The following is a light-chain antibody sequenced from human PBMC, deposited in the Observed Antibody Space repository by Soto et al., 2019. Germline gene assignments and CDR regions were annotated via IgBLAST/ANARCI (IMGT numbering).Light chain of an antibody. Sequence: EIVLTQSPGTLPLSPGERGTLSCRASQNLGTLYLAWFQQKPGQAPRLLIYGASTRATSIPARFSGSGSGTDFTLTISSLQPEDFAVYYCQQDYNLPAFGQGTKVDIK. J-gene: IGKJ1*01. CDR3: QQDYNLPA. V-gene: IGKV3D-7*01. CDR1: QNLGTLY. CDR2: GAS.